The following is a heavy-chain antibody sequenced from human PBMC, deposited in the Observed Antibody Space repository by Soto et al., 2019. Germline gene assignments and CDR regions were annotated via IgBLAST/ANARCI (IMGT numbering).Heavy chain of an antibody. J-gene: IGHJ6*02. Sequence: GESLKISCKGSGYSFTSYWMGWVRQMPGKGLEWVGIIYPGDSDTRYSASFQGQFTISADKSISTAYLQRSSLKASDTAMYYCARSEWLRSYYYGMDVWGQGXTVTVSS. D-gene: IGHD5-12*01. V-gene: IGHV5-51*01. CDR1: GYSFTSYW. CDR3: ARSEWLRSYYYGMDV. CDR2: IYPGDSDT.